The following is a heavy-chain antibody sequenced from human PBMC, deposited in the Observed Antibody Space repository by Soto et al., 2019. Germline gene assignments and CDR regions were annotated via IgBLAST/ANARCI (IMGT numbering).Heavy chain of an antibody. CDR2: IHAGDGKT. J-gene: IGHJ5*02. Sequence: QVHLVQSGAEVKKPGASVKVSCKSSGYIFMNYAIHWVRQAPGQGFEWMGWIHAGDGKTKYPQSLQGRVTITRDTSASTVYMDLRGLTSEDSAVYYCARVPRFTADIVEVHSVRYEEWFDPWGQGPLVTVSS. CDR3: ARVPRFTADIVEVHSVRYEEWFDP. D-gene: IGHD2-2*01. CDR1: GYIFMNYA. V-gene: IGHV1-3*01.